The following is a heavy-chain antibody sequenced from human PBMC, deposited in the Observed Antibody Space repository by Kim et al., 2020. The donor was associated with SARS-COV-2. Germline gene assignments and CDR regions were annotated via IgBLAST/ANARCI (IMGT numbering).Heavy chain of an antibody. CDR1: GYTFTSYG. CDR3: ARGGHFDWLSRENYYYYGMYV. Sequence: ASVKVSCKASGYTFTSYGISWVRQAPGQGLEWMGWISAYNGNTNYAQKLQGRVTMTTDTSTSTAYMELRSLRSDDTAVYYCARGGHFDWLSRENYYYYGMYVWGQGTTVTVSS. CDR2: ISAYNGNT. D-gene: IGHD3-9*01. J-gene: IGHJ6*02. V-gene: IGHV1-18*01.